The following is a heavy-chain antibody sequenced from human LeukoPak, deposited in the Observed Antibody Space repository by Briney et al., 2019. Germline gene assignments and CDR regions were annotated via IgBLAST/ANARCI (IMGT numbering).Heavy chain of an antibody. CDR3: ARREYDFWSGQTYYFDY. D-gene: IGHD3-3*01. J-gene: IGHJ4*02. CDR2: IYHSGST. V-gene: IGHV4-38-2*01. CDR1: GYSISSGYY. Sequence: PSETLSLTCAVSGYSISSGYYWGWIRQPPGKGLEWIGSIYHSGSTYYNPSHKSRVTISVDTSKNQFSLKLSSVTAADTAVYYCARREYDFWSGQTYYFDYWGQGTLVTVSS.